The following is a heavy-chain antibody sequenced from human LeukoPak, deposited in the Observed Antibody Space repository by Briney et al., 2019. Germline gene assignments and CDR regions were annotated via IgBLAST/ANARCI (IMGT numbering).Heavy chain of an antibody. CDR2: ISGYNGNT. V-gene: IGHV1-18*01. CDR3: ARDRQLAPDY. Sequence: ASVKVSCKASGGTFSSYAISWVRQAPGQGLEWLGWISGYNGNTDNVQNLQGRVTMTTDTSTSTAYMELRNLRSDDTAVYYCARDRQLAPDYWGQGTQVTVSS. CDR1: GGTFSSYA. D-gene: IGHD1-1*01. J-gene: IGHJ4*02.